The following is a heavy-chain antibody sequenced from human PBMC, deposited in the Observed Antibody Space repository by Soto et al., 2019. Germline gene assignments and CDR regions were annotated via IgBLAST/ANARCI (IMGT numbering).Heavy chain of an antibody. J-gene: IGHJ6*02. Sequence: PSETLSLTCTVSGGSVSSVSYCWSRIRQPPGKGLEWIGYIYCSGSTNYNPSLKSRVTISVDTSKNQFSLKLSSVTAAGTAVYYCARGIVVVTAMRGLYYYYYGMDVWGQGTTVTVSS. CDR3: ARGIVVVTAMRGLYYYYYGMDV. D-gene: IGHD2-21*02. CDR1: GGSVSSVSYC. V-gene: IGHV4-61*01. CDR2: IYCSGST.